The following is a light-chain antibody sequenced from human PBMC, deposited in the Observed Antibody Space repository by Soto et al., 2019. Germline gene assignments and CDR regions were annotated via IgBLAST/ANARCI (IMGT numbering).Light chain of an antibody. CDR3: QQYGSSLFT. Sequence: EIVLTQSPATLSLSPGERATLSCRASQSVSNNYLAWYQQKPGQAPRLLIYGASTRATGIPARFSGSGSGTEFTLTINSLQSEDFAVYYCQQYGSSLFTFGPGTKVDI. J-gene: IGKJ3*01. CDR1: QSVSNNY. CDR2: GAS. V-gene: IGKV3-20*01.